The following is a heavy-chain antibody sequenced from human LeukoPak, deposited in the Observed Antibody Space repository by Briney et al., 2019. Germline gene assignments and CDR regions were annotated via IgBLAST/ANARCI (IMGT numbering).Heavy chain of an antibody. CDR2: IYPGSGSR. D-gene: IGHD2-21*01. Sequence: ASVKVSCKASGYTFISYYIHWVRQAPGQGLEWVGIIYPGSGSRSYAQKFQGRVTMTRDTSTSTVYMELSSLRSEDTAVYYCARDRLVRDVNYGLDVWGQGTTVTVSS. V-gene: IGHV1-46*01. J-gene: IGHJ6*02. CDR1: GYTFISYY. CDR3: ARDRLVRDVNYGLDV.